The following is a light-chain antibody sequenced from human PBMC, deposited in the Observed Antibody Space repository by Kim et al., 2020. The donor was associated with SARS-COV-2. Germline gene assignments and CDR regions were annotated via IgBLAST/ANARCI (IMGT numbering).Light chain of an antibody. CDR3: AAWDDSLNGVV. Sequence: GRGVTISCSGSSSNIGSNTVNWYQQRPGTAPKLLIYSNNQRPSGVPDRFSGSKSGTSASLAISGLQSEDEADYYCAAWDDSLNGVVFGGGTQLTV. CDR1: SSNIGSNT. J-gene: IGLJ2*01. CDR2: SNN. V-gene: IGLV1-44*01.